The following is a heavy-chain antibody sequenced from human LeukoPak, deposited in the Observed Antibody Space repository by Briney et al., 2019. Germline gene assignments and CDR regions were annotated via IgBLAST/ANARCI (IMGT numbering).Heavy chain of an antibody. CDR2: IKQDGSEK. J-gene: IGHJ4*02. Sequence: GGSLRLSCAASGFTFSSYWMSWVRQAPGKGLEWVANIKQDGSEKYYVDSVKGRFTISRDNAKNSLYLQMNSLRAEDTALYYCAKDMETTVVTPTFDYWGQGTLVTVSS. CDR1: GFTFSSYW. CDR3: AKDMETTVVTPTFDY. D-gene: IGHD4-23*01. V-gene: IGHV3-7*03.